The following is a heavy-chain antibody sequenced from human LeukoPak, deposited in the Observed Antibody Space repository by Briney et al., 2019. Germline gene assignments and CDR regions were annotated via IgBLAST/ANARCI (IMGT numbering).Heavy chain of an antibody. CDR2: IYTTGNT. J-gene: IGHJ4*02. Sequence: SETLSLTCTVSSVSINSYFWGWVRQPAGRGLEWIGRIYTTGNTHYNPSLKSRLTMSIDTSQRQFSLNLTSLTAVATTIYYCARHGYTASHYFLDYWSQGTLVTVSS. CDR1: SVSINSYF. CDR3: ARHGYTASHYFLDY. D-gene: IGHD3-16*01. V-gene: IGHV4-4*07.